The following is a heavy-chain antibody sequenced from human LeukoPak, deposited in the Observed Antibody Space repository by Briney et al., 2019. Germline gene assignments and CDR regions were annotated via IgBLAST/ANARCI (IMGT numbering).Heavy chain of an antibody. CDR2: IYTSGST. J-gene: IGHJ1*01. CDR3: ARGPGSSWYDPYFQH. V-gene: IGHV4-4*07. D-gene: IGHD6-13*01. Sequence: SETLSLTCTVSGGSISRYYWSWIRQPAGKGLEWIGRIYTSGSTNYNPSLKSRVTMSVDTSKNQFSLKLSSVTAADTAVYYWARGPGSSWYDPYFQHWGQGTLVTVSS. CDR1: GGSISRYY.